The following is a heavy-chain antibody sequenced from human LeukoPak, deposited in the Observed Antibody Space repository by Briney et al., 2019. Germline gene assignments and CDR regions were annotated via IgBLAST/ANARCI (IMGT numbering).Heavy chain of an antibody. CDR2: FGGSGASV. D-gene: IGHD3-10*01. CDR1: GFTFSTYG. Sequence: GGSLRLSCAASGFTFSTYGMSWVHQAPGKGLEWVSTFGGSGASVFYADSVKGRFTVSRENSKNTLYLQMNRLRVEDTAVYYCAKSGPYYYDYWGQGTLVTVSS. CDR3: AKSGPYYYDY. V-gene: IGHV3-23*01. J-gene: IGHJ4*02.